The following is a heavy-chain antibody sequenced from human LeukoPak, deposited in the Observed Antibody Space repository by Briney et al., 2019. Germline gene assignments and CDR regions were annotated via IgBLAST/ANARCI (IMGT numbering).Heavy chain of an antibody. Sequence: SETLSLSCTIYSGSFGDDYWGWIRQAPGKGLEWIGEIDHGGSTKYNLSLASRVIVSRNTSKNQFFLNVTSVTVADTALYYCARFSSLTWGDWGDAFDVWGRGTMVTVSS. V-gene: IGHV4-34*01. CDR2: IDHGGST. J-gene: IGHJ3*01. CDR3: ARFSSLTWGDWGDAFDV. CDR1: SGSFGDDY. D-gene: IGHD2-21*02.